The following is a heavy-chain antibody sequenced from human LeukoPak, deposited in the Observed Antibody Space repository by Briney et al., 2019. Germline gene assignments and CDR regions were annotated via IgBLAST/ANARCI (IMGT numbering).Heavy chain of an antibody. V-gene: IGHV3-21*01. CDR2: ISSSSSYI. D-gene: IGHD2-2*02. J-gene: IGHJ4*02. CDR1: GFTFSSYS. CDR3: ARGRRLLGYCSSTSCYTREYYFDY. Sequence: GGSLRLSCAASGFTFSSYSMNWVRQAPGKGLEWVSSISSSSSYIYYADSVKGRFTISRDNAKNSLYLQMNSLRAEDTAVYYCARGRRLLGYCSSTSCYTREYYFDYWGQGTLVTVSS.